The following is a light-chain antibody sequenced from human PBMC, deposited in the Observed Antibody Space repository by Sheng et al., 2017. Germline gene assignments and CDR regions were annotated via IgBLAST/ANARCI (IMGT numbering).Light chain of an antibody. CDR3: QQCGSSPSIT. Sequence: EIVLTQSPGTLSLSPGERATLSCRASQSVSSNHIAWYQQKPGQAPRLLIYGATSRAAGIPDRFRGSGSGTDFTLSISRLEPEDFAVYYCQQCGSSPSITFGQGTRLEIK. J-gene: IGKJ5*01. V-gene: IGKV3-20*01. CDR1: QSVSSNH. CDR2: GAT.